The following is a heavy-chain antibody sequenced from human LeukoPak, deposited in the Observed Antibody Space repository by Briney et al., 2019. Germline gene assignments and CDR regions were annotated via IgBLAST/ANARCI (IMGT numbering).Heavy chain of an antibody. Sequence: GGSLRLSCAASGFTFSSYKMNWVRQAPGKGLEWVSYISTSGSTIYYADSVKGRFTISRDNAKNSLYLQMNSVRAEDTAVYYCAELGITMIGGVWGKGTTVTISS. CDR3: AELGITMIGGV. CDR1: GFTFSSYK. V-gene: IGHV3-48*03. CDR2: ISTSGSTI. D-gene: IGHD3-10*02. J-gene: IGHJ6*04.